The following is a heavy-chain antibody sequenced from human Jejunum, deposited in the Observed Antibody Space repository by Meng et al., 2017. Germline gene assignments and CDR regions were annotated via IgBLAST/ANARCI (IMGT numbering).Heavy chain of an antibody. D-gene: IGHD6-13*01. J-gene: IGHJ4*02. CDR1: GDSVSSNSAA. V-gene: IGHV6-1*01. CDR2: TYYRSKWYI. Sequence: LRLSCAISGDSVSSNSAAWNWIRQSPSRGLEWLGRTYYRSKWYIDYAASVKGRITINPDASKNQFSLLLSSVTPEDTAVYYCARVRDTSSWYLNDWGQGTLVTVSS. CDR3: ARVRDTSSWYLND.